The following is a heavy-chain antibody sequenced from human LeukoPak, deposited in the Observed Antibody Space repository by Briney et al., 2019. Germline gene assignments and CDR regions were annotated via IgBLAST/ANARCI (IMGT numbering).Heavy chain of an antibody. CDR2: ISGSGGAT. V-gene: IGHV3-23*01. CDR1: GFTFSSYA. J-gene: IGHJ1*01. Sequence: GGSLRLSCAASGFTFSSYAMSWVRQAPGKGLEWVSGISGSGGATNYADSVRGRFTISRDNSKNTLYLQMNSLRAEDTAVYYCGGVRIQHWGQGTLVTVSS. CDR3: GGVRIQH. D-gene: IGHD1-26*01.